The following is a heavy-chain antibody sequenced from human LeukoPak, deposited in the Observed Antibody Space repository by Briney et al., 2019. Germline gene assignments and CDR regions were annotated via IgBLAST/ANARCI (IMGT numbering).Heavy chain of an antibody. Sequence: GGSLRLSCAASGFTFNDYAMHWVRHAPGKGLEWVSGISWNSGSIGYADSVQGRFTISRDNAKNSLYLQMNSLRAEDTALYYCAIAVNDSSGPFDYWGQGTLVTVSS. CDR2: ISWNSGSI. CDR1: GFTFNDYA. CDR3: AIAVNDSSGPFDY. V-gene: IGHV3-9*01. J-gene: IGHJ4*02. D-gene: IGHD3-22*01.